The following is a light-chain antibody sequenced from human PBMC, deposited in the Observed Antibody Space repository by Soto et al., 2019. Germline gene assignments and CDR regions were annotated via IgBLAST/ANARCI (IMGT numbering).Light chain of an antibody. Sequence: EVVLTQSPGTLSLSPGERATLSCRASQSVSNNYISWYQQKPGQAPRLLVYGASNRAIGIPDRFSGSGSGTDFTLTISRLEPEDFAIDYCQQYGSSPRWTFGQGTKVEIK. CDR3: QQYGSSPRWT. V-gene: IGKV3-20*01. J-gene: IGKJ1*01. CDR2: GAS. CDR1: QSVSNNY.